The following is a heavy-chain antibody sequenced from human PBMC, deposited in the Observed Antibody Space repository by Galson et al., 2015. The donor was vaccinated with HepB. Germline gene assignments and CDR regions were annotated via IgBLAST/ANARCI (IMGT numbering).Heavy chain of an antibody. V-gene: IGHV3-48*02. CDR3: ARDWDWASDY. CDR1: GFIFNTHA. D-gene: IGHD3/OR15-3a*01. Sequence: SLRLSCAASGFIFNTHAMNWVRQAPGKGLEWISHINHDSTSILYADSVKGRFTISRDKAKNSLYLQMNSLRDADTAVYYCARDWDWASDYWGQGTLVTVSS. CDR2: INHDSTSI. J-gene: IGHJ4*02.